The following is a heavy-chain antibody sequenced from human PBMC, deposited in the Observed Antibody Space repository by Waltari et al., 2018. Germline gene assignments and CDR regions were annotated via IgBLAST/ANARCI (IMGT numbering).Heavy chain of an antibody. CDR3: ARGGSGYPFDY. CDR1: GFTFSSYS. Sequence: EVQLVESGGGLVQPGGSLRLSCAASGFTFSSYSMNWVRQAPGKGLEWVSYISSSSSTIYYAAAVKGRFTISRDNAKNSLYLQMNSLRAEDTAVYYCARGGSGYPFDYWGQGTLVTFSS. V-gene: IGHV3-48*01. J-gene: IGHJ4*02. CDR2: ISSSSSTI. D-gene: IGHD3-22*01.